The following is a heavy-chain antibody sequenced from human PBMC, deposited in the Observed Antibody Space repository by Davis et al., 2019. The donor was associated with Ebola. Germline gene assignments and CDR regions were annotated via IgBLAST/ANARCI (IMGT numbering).Heavy chain of an antibody. CDR2: IIPILGIA. CDR1: GGTFSSYT. CDR3: ARKPTTYYDFWSGLEGGENWFDP. V-gene: IGHV1-69*02. D-gene: IGHD3-3*01. J-gene: IGHJ5*02. Sequence: SVKVSCKASGGTFSSYTISWVRQAPGQGLEWMGRIIPILGIANYAQKFQGRVTITADKSTSTAYMELSSLRSEDTAVYYCARKPTTYYDFWSGLEGGENWFDPWGQGTLVTVSS.